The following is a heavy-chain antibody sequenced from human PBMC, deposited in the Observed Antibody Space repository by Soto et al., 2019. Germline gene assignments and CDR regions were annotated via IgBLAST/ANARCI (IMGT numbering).Heavy chain of an antibody. J-gene: IGHJ6*02. CDR2: IWYDGSNK. CDR1: GFTFSRYG. CDR3: ARDLGSGWYVDYYYGMDV. Sequence: GGSLRLSCAASGFTFSRYGMHWVRQGPGKGLEWVAVIWYDGSNKYYADSVKGRFTISRDNSKNTLYLQMNSLRAEDTAVYYCARDLGSGWYVDYYYGMDVWGQGTTVTVSS. V-gene: IGHV3-33*01. D-gene: IGHD6-19*01.